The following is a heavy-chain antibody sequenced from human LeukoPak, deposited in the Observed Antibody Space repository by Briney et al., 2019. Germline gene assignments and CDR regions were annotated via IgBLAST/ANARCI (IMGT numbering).Heavy chain of an antibody. J-gene: IGHJ4*02. V-gene: IGHV3-48*03. CDR1: GFTFSSYE. CDR3: ARDPYYGDYVV. CDR2: ISSSGSTI. D-gene: IGHD4-17*01. Sequence: GGSLRLSCAASGFTFSSYEMNWVRQALGKGLEWVSYISSSGSTIYYADSVKGRFTISRDNAKNSLYLQMNSLRAEDTAVYYCARDPYYGDYVVWGQGTLVTVSS.